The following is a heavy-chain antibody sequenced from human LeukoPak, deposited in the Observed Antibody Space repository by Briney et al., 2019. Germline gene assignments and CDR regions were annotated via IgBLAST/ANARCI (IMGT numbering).Heavy chain of an antibody. V-gene: IGHV3-23*01. D-gene: IGHD3-16*02. Sequence: GGSLRLSCAASGFTFSSYAMSWVRQAPGKGLEWVSAISGSGGSTYYADSVKGRFTISRDNSKNTLYLQMNSLRAEDTAVYYCAKAHDYVWGSYRYSTFDYWGQGTLVIVSS. CDR3: AKAHDYVWGSYRYSTFDY. CDR1: GFTFSSYA. J-gene: IGHJ4*02. CDR2: ISGSGGST.